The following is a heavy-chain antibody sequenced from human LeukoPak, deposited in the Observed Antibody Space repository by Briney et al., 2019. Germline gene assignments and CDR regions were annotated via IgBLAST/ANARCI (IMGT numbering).Heavy chain of an antibody. CDR2: INPNSGGT. J-gene: IGHJ6*03. Sequence: SVKVSCKASGYTFTGYYMHWVRQAPGQELEWMGWINPNSGGTNYAQKFQGRVTMTGDTSISTAYTELSRLRSDDTAVYYCARDCSETYYYDCSGSYMDVWGKGTTVTVSS. V-gene: IGHV1-2*02. CDR1: GYTFTGYY. D-gene: IGHD3-22*01. CDR3: ARDCSETYYYDCSGSYMDV.